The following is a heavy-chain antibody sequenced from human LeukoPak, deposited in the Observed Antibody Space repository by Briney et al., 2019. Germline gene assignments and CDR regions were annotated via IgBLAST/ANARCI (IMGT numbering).Heavy chain of an antibody. CDR2: IYYSGST. D-gene: IGHD3-3*01. CDR1: GGSISSSSHY. CDR3: ARHITSSYYDFWSGYSTSFDY. J-gene: IGHJ4*02. Sequence: SETLPLTCTVSGGSISSSSHYWGWIRQPPGKGLEWIGVIYYSGSTYYNPSLKSRVTISVDTSKNQFSLKLSSVTAADTAVYYCARHITSSYYDFWSGYSTSFDYWGQGTLIAVSS. V-gene: IGHV4-39*01.